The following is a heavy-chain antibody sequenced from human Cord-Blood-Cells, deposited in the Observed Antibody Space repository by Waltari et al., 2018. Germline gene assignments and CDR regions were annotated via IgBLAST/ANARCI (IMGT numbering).Heavy chain of an antibody. CDR2: ISRNSGGT. CDR3: ARENPGTGGDIDY. Sequence: QVQLVQSGAEVKKPGASVKVSCKASGYTFTGYYMHWVRQAPGQGLEWRGWISRNSGGTKYAQKVQGRVTMTRNTSISTAYMGLSRLRSDDTAVYYCARENPGTGGDIDYWGQGTLVTVSS. V-gene: IGHV1-2*02. J-gene: IGHJ4*02. D-gene: IGHD3-16*01. CDR1: GYTFTGYY.